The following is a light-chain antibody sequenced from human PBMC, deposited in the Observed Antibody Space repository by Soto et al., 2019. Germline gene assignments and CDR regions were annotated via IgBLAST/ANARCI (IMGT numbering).Light chain of an antibody. CDR2: SAS. J-gene: IGKJ1*01. V-gene: IGKV3-20*01. CDR1: QNLGTLY. Sequence: DIVLTQSPGTLSLSPGERGTLSCRASQNLGTLYLAWFQQKSGQAPRLLIYSASRRATGIPDRFTGSGSGTDFTLTINRVEPEDFAVYFCQQYAGSPRTFGQGTKVDI. CDR3: QQYAGSPRT.